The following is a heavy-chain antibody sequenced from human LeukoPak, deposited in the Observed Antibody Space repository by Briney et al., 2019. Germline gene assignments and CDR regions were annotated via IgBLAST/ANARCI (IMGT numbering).Heavy chain of an antibody. CDR3: ARIPYCSSTSCRGNLHWYFDL. CDR1: GYTFTSYD. V-gene: IGHV1-8*03. Sequence: GASVKVSCKASGYTFTSYDINWVRQATGQGLEWMGWMNPNSGNTGYAQKFQGRVTITRNTSISTAYMELSSLRSEDTAVYYCARIPYCSSTSCRGNLHWYFDLWGRGTLVTVSS. J-gene: IGHJ2*01. D-gene: IGHD2-2*01. CDR2: MNPNSGNT.